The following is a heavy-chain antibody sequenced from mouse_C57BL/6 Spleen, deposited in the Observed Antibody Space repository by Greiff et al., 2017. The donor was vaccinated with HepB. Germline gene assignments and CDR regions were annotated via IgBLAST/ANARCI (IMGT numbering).Heavy chain of an antibody. Sequence: EVQGVESGGGLVKPGGSLKLSCAASGFTFSDYGMHWVRQAPEKGLEWVAYISSGSSTIYYADTVKGRFTISRDNAKNTLFLQMTSLRSEDTAMYYCASHYGNYDYYAMDYWGQGTSVTVSS. CDR3: ASHYGNYDYYAMDY. V-gene: IGHV5-17*01. CDR1: GFTFSDYG. CDR2: ISSGSSTI. J-gene: IGHJ4*01. D-gene: IGHD2-1*01.